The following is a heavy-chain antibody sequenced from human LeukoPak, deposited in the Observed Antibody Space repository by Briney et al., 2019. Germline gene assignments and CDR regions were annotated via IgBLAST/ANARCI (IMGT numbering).Heavy chain of an antibody. CDR1: GGSISSGGYY. V-gene: IGHV4-31*03. D-gene: IGHD2-2*01. CDR3: ARGSSIVVVPPGP. Sequence: PSQTLSLTCTVSGGSISSGGYYWSWIRQHPGKGLEWIGYIYYSGSTYYNPSLKSRVTISVDTSKNQFSLKLSSVTAADTAVYYCARGSSIVVVPPGPWGRGTLVTVSS. CDR2: IYYSGST. J-gene: IGHJ5*02.